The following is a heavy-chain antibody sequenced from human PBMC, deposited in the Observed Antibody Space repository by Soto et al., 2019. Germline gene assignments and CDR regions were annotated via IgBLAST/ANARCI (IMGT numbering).Heavy chain of an antibody. Sequence: EVQLLESGGGLVQPGGSLRLSCTASGFTFSTSAMSWVRQPPGRGLEWVSGISGSGAGTYYADSVKGRFTISRDNSKNTLYLQMSGLRAEDAAVYYCAKGPTVFGAVISFDYYYGMYVWGQGTPVTVSS. J-gene: IGHJ6*02. V-gene: IGHV3-23*01. CDR2: ISGSGAGT. CDR1: GFTFSTSA. D-gene: IGHD3-3*01. CDR3: AKGPTVFGAVISFDYYYGMYV.